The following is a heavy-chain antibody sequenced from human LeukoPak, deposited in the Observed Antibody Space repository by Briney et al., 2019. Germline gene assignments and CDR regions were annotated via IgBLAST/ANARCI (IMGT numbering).Heavy chain of an antibody. CDR1: GGSXXXGGYY. CDR3: ARDKGGRYCSSTSCYGGWFDP. J-gene: IGHJ5*02. CDR2: IYYSGST. D-gene: IGHD2-2*01. V-gene: IGHV4-31*02. Sequence: GGSXXXGGYYWSWIRQHPGKGLEWIGYIYYSGSTYYNPSLKSRVTISVDTSKNQFSLKLSSVTAADTAVYYCARDKGGRYCSSTSCYGGWFDPWGQGALVTVSS.